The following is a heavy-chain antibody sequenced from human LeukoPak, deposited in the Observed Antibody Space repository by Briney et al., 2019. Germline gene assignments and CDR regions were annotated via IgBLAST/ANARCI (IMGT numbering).Heavy chain of an antibody. CDR2: INTHTGNP. D-gene: IGHD2-2*01. V-gene: IGHV7-4-1*02. J-gene: IGHJ5*02. CDR1: GYTFTNYA. Sequence: EASVKVSCKTSGYTFTNYAMNWVRQAPGQGLEWMGWINTHTGNPTYAQGFTGRFVFSLDTSASTAYLQISSLKAEDTAVYYCARTLFGDQYQLLHNWFDPWGQGTLVTVSS. CDR3: ARTLFGDQYQLLHNWFDP.